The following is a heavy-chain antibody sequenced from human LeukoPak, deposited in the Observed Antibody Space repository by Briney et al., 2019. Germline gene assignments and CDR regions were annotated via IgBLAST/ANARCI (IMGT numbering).Heavy chain of an antibody. CDR2: INHSGST. CDR3: ARGGYSDYAARPATTDAFDI. D-gene: IGHD5-12*01. J-gene: IGHJ3*02. CDR1: GGSFSGYY. Sequence: SSETLSLTCAVYGGSFSGYYWSWIRQPPGKGLEWIGEINHSGSTNYNPSLKSRVTISVDTSKNQFSLKLSSVTAADTAVYYCARGGYSDYAARPATTDAFDIWGQGTMVTVSS. V-gene: IGHV4-34*01.